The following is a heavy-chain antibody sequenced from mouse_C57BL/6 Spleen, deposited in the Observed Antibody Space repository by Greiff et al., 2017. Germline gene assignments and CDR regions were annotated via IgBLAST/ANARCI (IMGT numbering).Heavy chain of an antibody. J-gene: IGHJ1*03. V-gene: IGHV1-81*01. CDR3: ARVGITTVGWYFDV. Sequence: QVQLMQSGAELARPGASVKLSCKASGYTFTSYGISWVKQRTGQGLEWIGEINPRSGNTYYNEKFKGKATLTADKSSSTAYMELRSLTSEDSAVYFCARVGITTVGWYFDVWGTGTTVTVSS. CDR1: GYTFTSYG. CDR2: INPRSGNT. D-gene: IGHD1-1*01.